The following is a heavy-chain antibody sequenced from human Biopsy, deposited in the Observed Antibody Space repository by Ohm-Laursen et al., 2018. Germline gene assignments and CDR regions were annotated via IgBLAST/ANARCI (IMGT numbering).Heavy chain of an antibody. CDR1: RFTFSSDA. V-gene: IGHV3-69-1*02. CDR3: TRLAYYYYYGMDV. Sequence: SLRLSCAASRFTFSSDAMSWVRQAPGKGLEWVSAISGSSTSYYADSVKGRFTISRDNAKNSLYLQRNSLRAEDTAVYYCTRLAYYYYYGMDVWGQGTTVTVSS. J-gene: IGHJ6*02. CDR2: ISGSSTS. D-gene: IGHD2-21*01.